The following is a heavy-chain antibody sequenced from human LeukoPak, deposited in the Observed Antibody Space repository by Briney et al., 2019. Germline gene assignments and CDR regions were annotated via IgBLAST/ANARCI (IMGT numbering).Heavy chain of an antibody. CDR2: ISAYNGNT. CDR1: GGTFSSYA. D-gene: IGHD6-6*01. CDR3: ARDRWSSSASAAPDDY. V-gene: IGHV1-18*01. Sequence: ASVKVSCKASGGTFSSYAISWVRQAPGQGLEWMGWISAYNGNTVYAEKLQGRVTMITDTSTSTAYMELRSLRSDDTAMYYCARDRWSSSASAAPDDYWGQGTLVTVSS. J-gene: IGHJ4*02.